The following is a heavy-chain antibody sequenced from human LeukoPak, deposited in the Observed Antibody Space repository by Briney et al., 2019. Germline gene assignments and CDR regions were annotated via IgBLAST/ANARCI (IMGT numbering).Heavy chain of an antibody. CDR3: ARESGTWGYCSSTSCYNFDY. V-gene: IGHV4-59*12. D-gene: IGHD2-2*01. CDR2: IYYSGST. Sequence: SETLSLTCTVSGGSISSYYWSWIRQPPGKGLEWIGYIYYSGSTNYNPSLKSRVTISVDTSKNQFSLKLSSVTAADTAVYYCARESGTWGYCSSTSCYNFDYWGQGTLVTVSS. CDR1: GGSISSYY. J-gene: IGHJ4*02.